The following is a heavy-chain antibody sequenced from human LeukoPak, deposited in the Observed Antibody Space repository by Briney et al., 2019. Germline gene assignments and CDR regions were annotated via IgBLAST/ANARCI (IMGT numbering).Heavy chain of an antibody. Sequence: ASVKVSCKASGYTFTGYFIHWVRQAPGQGLEWMGWINPNTGGTIYAQKFQGRVTMTRDTSISTVYMDLTRLTSDDTAVYYCARAEVYYDSSGFLDYWDQGTLVTVSS. J-gene: IGHJ4*02. D-gene: IGHD3-22*01. V-gene: IGHV1-2*02. CDR2: INPNTGGT. CDR3: ARAEVYYDSSGFLDY. CDR1: GYTFTGYF.